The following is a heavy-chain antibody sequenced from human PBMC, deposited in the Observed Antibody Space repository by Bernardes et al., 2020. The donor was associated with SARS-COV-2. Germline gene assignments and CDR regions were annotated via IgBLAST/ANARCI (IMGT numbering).Heavy chain of an antibody. CDR2: INTNTGNP. V-gene: IGHV7-4-1*02. CDR1: GYTFTSYA. CDR3: ARDVTAMAFYWYFDL. J-gene: IGHJ2*01. Sequence: ASVKVSCKASGYTFTSYAMNWVRQAPGQGLEWMGWINTNTGNPTYAQGFTGRFVFSLDTSVSTAYLQISSLKAEDTAVYYCARDVTAMAFYWYFDLWGRGTLVTVSS. D-gene: IGHD5-18*01.